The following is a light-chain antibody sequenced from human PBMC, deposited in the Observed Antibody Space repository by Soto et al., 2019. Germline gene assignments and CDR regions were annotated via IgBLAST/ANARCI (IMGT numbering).Light chain of an antibody. J-gene: IGKJ1*01. V-gene: IGKV3-11*01. CDR2: DAS. CDR3: QQRANWPPWT. Sequence: EIVLTQSPATLSLSPGERATLSCRASQSVSISLAWYQQKPGQAPRLLIYDASNRATRIPARFSGSGSGTDFTLTISSLEPEDFAVYYCQQRANWPPWTFGQGTRVDVK. CDR1: QSVSIS.